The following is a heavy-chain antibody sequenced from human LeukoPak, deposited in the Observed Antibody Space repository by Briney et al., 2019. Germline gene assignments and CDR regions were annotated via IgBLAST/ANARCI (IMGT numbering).Heavy chain of an antibody. CDR3: AKMGLPGAAARDLYYYYYYMDV. CDR2: IRSKANSYAT. D-gene: IGHD2-2*01. CDR1: GFTFSGSA. V-gene: IGHV3-73*01. Sequence: GGSLKLSCAASGFTFSGSAMHWVRQASGKGLEWVGRIRSKANSYATAYAASVKGRFTISRDDSKNTAYLQMNSLRAEDTAVYYCAKMGLPGAAARDLYYYYYYMDVWGKGTTVTVSS. J-gene: IGHJ6*03.